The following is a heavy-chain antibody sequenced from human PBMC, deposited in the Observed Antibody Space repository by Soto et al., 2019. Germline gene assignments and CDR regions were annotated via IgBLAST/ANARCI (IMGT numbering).Heavy chain of an antibody. J-gene: IGHJ4*02. Sequence: LSLTCAVYGGSFSGYYWSWIRQPPGKGLEWIGEINHSGSTNYNPSLKSRVTISVDTSKNQFSLKLSSVTAADTAVYYCARPKQWLNFFDYWGQGTLVTVSS. CDR1: GGSFSGYY. D-gene: IGHD6-19*01. CDR3: ARPKQWLNFFDY. V-gene: IGHV4-34*01. CDR2: INHSGST.